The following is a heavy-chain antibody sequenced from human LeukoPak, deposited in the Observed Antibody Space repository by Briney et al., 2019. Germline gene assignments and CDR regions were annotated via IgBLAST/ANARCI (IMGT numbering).Heavy chain of an antibody. CDR1: GFTVSSNY. Sequence: GGSLRLSCAASGFTVSSNYMSWVRQAPGKGLEWVSVIYSGGSTYYADSVKGRFTISRDNSKNTLYLQINSLRAEDTAVYYCARADYYYGMDVWGKGTTVTVSS. CDR2: IYSGGST. J-gene: IGHJ6*04. CDR3: ARADYYYGMDV. V-gene: IGHV3-53*01.